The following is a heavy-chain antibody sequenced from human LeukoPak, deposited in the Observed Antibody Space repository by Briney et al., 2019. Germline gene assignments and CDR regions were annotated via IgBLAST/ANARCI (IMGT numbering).Heavy chain of an antibody. Sequence: GGSLRLSCAASGFTFSSYGMHWVRQAPGKGLEWVAVIWYDGSNKYYADSVKGRFTISRDNSKNTLYLQMNSLRAEDTAVYYCARDGGRGYYGSVGAADPWGQGTLVTVSS. CDR3: ARDGGRGYYGSVGAADP. D-gene: IGHD3-10*01. V-gene: IGHV3-33*01. CDR1: GFTFSSYG. J-gene: IGHJ5*02. CDR2: IWYDGSNK.